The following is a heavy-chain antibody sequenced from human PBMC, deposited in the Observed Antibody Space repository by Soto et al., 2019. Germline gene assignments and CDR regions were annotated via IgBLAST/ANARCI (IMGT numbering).Heavy chain of an antibody. J-gene: IGHJ5*02. CDR3: ATRPHQIVVTLLPFPS. V-gene: IGHV4-4*02. D-gene: IGHD2-15*01. CDR2: VYHSGST. Sequence: SETLSLTCAVSGDSISSTFWWTWVRQPPGKGLEWIGEVYHSGSTRYNPSLKSRVTISVDKPNNQFSLKLSSMTGADTAVYYCATRPHQIVVTLLPFPSWGKGTPVTVSS. CDR1: GDSISSTFW.